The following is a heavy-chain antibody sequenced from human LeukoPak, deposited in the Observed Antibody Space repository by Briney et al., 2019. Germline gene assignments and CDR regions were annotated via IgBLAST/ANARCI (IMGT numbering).Heavy chain of an antibody. J-gene: IGHJ4*02. D-gene: IGHD6-19*01. Sequence: GGSLRLSCAASGFTFSSYSMNWVRQAPGKGLEWVSSISSSSSYIYYADSVKGRFTISRDNAKNSLYLQMNSLRAEDTAVYYCATGYSSGWYEDYWGQGTLVTDSS. CDR2: ISSSSSYI. CDR3: ATGYSSGWYEDY. V-gene: IGHV3-21*01. CDR1: GFTFSSYS.